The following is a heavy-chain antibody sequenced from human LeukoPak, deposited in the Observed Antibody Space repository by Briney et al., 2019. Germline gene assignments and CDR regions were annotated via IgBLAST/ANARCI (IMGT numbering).Heavy chain of an antibody. D-gene: IGHD6-13*01. V-gene: IGHV3-30*02. CDR2: IRYDGSNK. CDR3: ARGQDSIAAALGPFYYYGMDV. CDR1: GFTFSSYG. Sequence: TGGSLRLSCAASGFTFSSYGMHWVRQAPGKGLEWVAFIRYDGSNKYYADSVKGRFTISRDNAKNSLYLQMNSLRAEETAVYYCARGQDSIAAALGPFYYYGMDVWGQGTTVTVSS. J-gene: IGHJ6*02.